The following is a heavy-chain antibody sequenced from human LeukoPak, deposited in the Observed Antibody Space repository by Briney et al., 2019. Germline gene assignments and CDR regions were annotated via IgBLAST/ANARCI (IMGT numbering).Heavy chain of an antibody. CDR2: ISYDGSNK. J-gene: IGHJ4*02. Sequence: GRSLRLSCAASGFTFSNYAMHWVRQAPGKGLEWVAVISYDGSNKYYADSVKGRFTISRDNSKNTLYLQMNSLRAEDTAVYYCAKDSEEMATADAGYYFDYWGQGTLVTVSS. D-gene: IGHD5-24*01. CDR3: AKDSEEMATADAGYYFDY. V-gene: IGHV3-30-3*01. CDR1: GFTFSNYA.